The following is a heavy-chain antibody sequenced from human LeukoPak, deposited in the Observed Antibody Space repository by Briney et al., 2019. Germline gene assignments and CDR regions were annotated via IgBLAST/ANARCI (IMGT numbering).Heavy chain of an antibody. CDR1: GYTFTDYY. J-gene: IGHJ4*02. V-gene: IGHV1-2*07. CDR3: ARDTVAWDFDL. Sequence: ASVRVSCKASGYTFTDYYLHWVRQAPGQGFECMGWINPNTGVTDYAHKFQGRVTMTRDTSISTAYMELSSLKSDDTAVYYCARDTVAWDFDLWGQGTLVTVSS. D-gene: IGHD4-23*01. CDR2: INPNTGVT.